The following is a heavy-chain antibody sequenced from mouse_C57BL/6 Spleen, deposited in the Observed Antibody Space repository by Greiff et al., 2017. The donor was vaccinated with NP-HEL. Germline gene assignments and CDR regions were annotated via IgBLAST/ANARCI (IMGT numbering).Heavy chain of an antibody. Sequence: QVHVKQPGAELVRPGSSVKLSCKASGYTFTSYWMDWVKQRPGQGLEWIGNIYPSDSETHYNQKFKDKATLTVDKSSSTAYMQLSSLTSEDSAVYAWARGGRGGYFDVWGTGTTVTVSS. CDR3: ARGGRGGYFDV. CDR2: IYPSDSET. J-gene: IGHJ1*03. V-gene: IGHV1-61*01. CDR1: GYTFTSYW.